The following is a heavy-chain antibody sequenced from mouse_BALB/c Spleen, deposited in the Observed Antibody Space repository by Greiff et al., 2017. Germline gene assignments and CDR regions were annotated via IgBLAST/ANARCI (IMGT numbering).Heavy chain of an antibody. Sequence: QVQLKESGAELVKPGASVKLSCKASGYTFTSYYMYWVKQRPGQGLEWIGEINPSNGGTNFNEKFKSKATLTVDKSSSTAYMQLSSLTSEDSAVYYCARGTATFAYWGQGTLVTVSA. CDR1: GYTFTSYY. D-gene: IGHD1-2*01. CDR3: ARGTATFAY. J-gene: IGHJ3*01. CDR2: INPSNGGT. V-gene: IGHV1S81*02.